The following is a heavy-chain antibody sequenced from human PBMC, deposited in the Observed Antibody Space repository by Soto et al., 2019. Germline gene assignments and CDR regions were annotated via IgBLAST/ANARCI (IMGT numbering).Heavy chain of an antibody. CDR2: ISYDGSNK. D-gene: IGHD6-6*01. Sequence: GGSLRLSCAASGFTFSSYGMHWVRQAPGKGLEWVAVISYDGSNKYYADSVNGRFTISRDNSKNTLYLQMNSLRAEDTAVYYCAKALGLVPEYWAQGTMVTVSS. CDR1: GFTFSSYG. V-gene: IGHV3-30*18. CDR3: AKALGLVPEY. J-gene: IGHJ4*02.